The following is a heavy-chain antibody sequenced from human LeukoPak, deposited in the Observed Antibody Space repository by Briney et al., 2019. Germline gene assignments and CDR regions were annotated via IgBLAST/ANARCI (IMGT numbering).Heavy chain of an antibody. CDR2: ISGSGGST. CDR1: GFTFSSYA. J-gene: IGHJ6*04. CDR3: AKDLLRTDIVVVPALPNPFTDV. Sequence: PGGSLRLSCAASGFTFSSYAMSWVRQDPGKGLEWVSAISGSGGSTYDADSVKGRFTISRDNSKNTLYLQMNSLRAEDTAVYYCAKDLLRTDIVVVPALPNPFTDVWGKGTTVTVSS. V-gene: IGHV3-23*01. D-gene: IGHD2-2*01.